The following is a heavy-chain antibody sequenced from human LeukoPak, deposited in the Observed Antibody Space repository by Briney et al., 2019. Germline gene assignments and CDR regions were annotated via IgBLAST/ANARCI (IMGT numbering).Heavy chain of an antibody. CDR3: AKEPYGDYAYNWFDP. CDR1: GFTFSSFD. D-gene: IGHD4-17*01. CDR2: IGGSGGYI. Sequence: GGSLRLSCVASGFTFSSFDMNWVRQAPGKGLEWVSVIGGSGGYIYYADSVKGRFTISRDNSKNTLYLQMNTLRAEDTAVYYCAKEPYGDYAYNWFDPWGQGTLVTVSS. V-gene: IGHV3-23*01. J-gene: IGHJ5*02.